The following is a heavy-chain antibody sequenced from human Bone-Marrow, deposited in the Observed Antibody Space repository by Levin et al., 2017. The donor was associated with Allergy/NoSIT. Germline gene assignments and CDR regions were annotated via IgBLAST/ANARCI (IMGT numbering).Heavy chain of an antibody. V-gene: IGHV5-51*01. D-gene: IGHD4-17*01. J-gene: IGHJ2*01. CDR3: ARRGYGDPRDWYFDL. CDR2: IYPGDSDT. CDR1: GYSFTSYW. Sequence: GGSLRLSCKGSGYSFTSYWIGWVRQMPGKGLEWMGIIYPGDSDTRYSPSFQGQVTISADKSISTAYLQWSSLKASDTAMYYCARRGYGDPRDWYFDLWGRGTLVTVSS.